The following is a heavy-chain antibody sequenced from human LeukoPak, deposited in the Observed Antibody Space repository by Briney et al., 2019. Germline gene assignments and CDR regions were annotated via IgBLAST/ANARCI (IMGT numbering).Heavy chain of an antibody. CDR3: ARDGSLFDY. J-gene: IGHJ4*02. Sequence: SETLSLTCTGSGGYISNSTYYWAWIRQPPGKGLEWIGSIYFGGNIYYNPSVKSRVTISVDTSKHQFSLKLTSVAAADTAVSYCARDGSLFDYWGQGTLVTVSS. V-gene: IGHV4-39*07. CDR1: GGYISNSTYY. D-gene: IGHD3-10*01. CDR2: IYFGGNI.